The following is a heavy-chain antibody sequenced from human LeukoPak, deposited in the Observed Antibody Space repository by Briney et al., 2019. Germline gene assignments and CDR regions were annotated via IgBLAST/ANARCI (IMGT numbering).Heavy chain of an antibody. CDR2: INPNSGGT. V-gene: IGHV1-2*02. Sequence: ASVKVSCKASGYTFTGYYMHWVRQAPGQGLEWMGWINPNSGGTNYAQKFQGRVTMTRDTSISTAYMELSRLRSDDTAVYYCARDITNDYVWGSYRPYFDYWGQGTLVTVSS. J-gene: IGHJ4*02. D-gene: IGHD3-16*02. CDR1: GYTFTGYY. CDR3: ARDITNDYVWGSYRPYFDY.